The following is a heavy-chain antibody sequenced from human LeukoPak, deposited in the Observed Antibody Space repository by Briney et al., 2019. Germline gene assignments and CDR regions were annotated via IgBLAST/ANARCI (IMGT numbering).Heavy chain of an antibody. V-gene: IGHV3-21*01. J-gene: IGHJ6*03. CDR3: AKDRCSNGVGCYYYYMDV. Sequence: GGSLRLSCAASGFTFSSYSMNWVRQAPGKGLEWVSSISSSSSYIYYADSVKRRFTISRDNAKNSLYLQMNSLRAEDTAVYYCAKDRCSNGVGCYYYYMDVWGKGTTVTISS. CDR2: ISSSSSYI. D-gene: IGHD2-8*01. CDR1: GFTFSSYS.